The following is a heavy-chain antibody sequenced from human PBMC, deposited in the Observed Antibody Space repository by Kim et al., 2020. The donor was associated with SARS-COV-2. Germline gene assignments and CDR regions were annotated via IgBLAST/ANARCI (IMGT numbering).Heavy chain of an antibody. D-gene: IGHD4-17*01. CDR2: GGST. V-gene: IGHV3-66*01. J-gene: IGHJ4*02. Sequence: GGSTYYADSVKGRFTISRDNSKNTLYLQMNSLRAEDTAVYYCAGGYGDIIEWGQGTLVTVSS. CDR3: AGGYGDIIE.